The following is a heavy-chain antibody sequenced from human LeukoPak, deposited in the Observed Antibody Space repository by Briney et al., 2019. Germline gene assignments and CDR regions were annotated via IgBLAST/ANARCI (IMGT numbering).Heavy chain of an antibody. CDR3: ARKSSSWYLNYYFDY. Sequence: GRSLRLSCAASGFTFSSYGMHWVRQAPGKGLEWVAVIWYDGSNKYYADSVKGRFTISRDNSKNTLYLQMNSLRAEDTAVYYCARKSSSWYLNYYFDYWGQGTLVTVSS. CDR2: IWYDGSNK. CDR1: GFTFSSYG. D-gene: IGHD6-13*01. V-gene: IGHV3-33*01. J-gene: IGHJ4*02.